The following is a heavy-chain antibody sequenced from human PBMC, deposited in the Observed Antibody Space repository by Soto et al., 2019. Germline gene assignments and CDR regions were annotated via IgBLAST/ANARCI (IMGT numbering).Heavy chain of an antibody. CDR1: GFTFSSYS. J-gene: IGHJ4*02. CDR3: ARVPIAAVDFFDY. V-gene: IGHV3-21*01. Sequence: GSLRLSCAASGFTFSSYSMNWVRQAPGKGLEWVSSISSSSSYIYYADSVKGRFTISRDNAKNSLYLQMNSLRAEDTAVYYCARVPIAAVDFFDYWGQGTLVTVSS. CDR2: ISSSSSYI. D-gene: IGHD6-13*01.